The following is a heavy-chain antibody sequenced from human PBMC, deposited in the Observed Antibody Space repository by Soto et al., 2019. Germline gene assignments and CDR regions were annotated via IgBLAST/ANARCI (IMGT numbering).Heavy chain of an antibody. V-gene: IGHV1-69*02. CDR1: GGTFSSYT. D-gene: IGHD2-15*01. Sequence: SVKVSCKASGGTFSSYTISWVRQAPGQGLEWVGRIIPILGIANYAQKFRGRVTITADKSTSTAYMELSSLRSEDTAVYYCARTGCYFSGCSCYRYGAFDFWGQGTLVKVS. CDR2: IIPILGIA. J-gene: IGHJ3*01. CDR3: ARTGCYFSGCSCYRYGAFDF.